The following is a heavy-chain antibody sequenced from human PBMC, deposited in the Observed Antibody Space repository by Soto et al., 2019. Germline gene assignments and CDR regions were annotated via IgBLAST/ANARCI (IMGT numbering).Heavy chain of an antibody. Sequence: GESLKISCKGSGYSFTSYWIGWVRQMPGKGLEWMGIIYPGDSDTRCSPSFQGQVTISADKSISTAYLQWSSLKASDTAMYYCARQSQDYYDSSGGYAFDIWGQGTMVTVSS. J-gene: IGHJ3*02. CDR2: IYPGDSDT. CDR1: GYSFTSYW. D-gene: IGHD3-22*01. V-gene: IGHV5-51*01. CDR3: ARQSQDYYDSSGGYAFDI.